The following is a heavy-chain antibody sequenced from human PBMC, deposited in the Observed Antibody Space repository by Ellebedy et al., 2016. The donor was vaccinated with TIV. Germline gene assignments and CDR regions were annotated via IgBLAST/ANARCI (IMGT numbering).Heavy chain of an antibody. V-gene: IGHV1-18*01. Sequence: ASVKVSXXTSGYTFTDYHINWLRQAPGQGLEWVAWISTYNGGAKYAQRVQGRVTMTTDTSTRTAYMELRSLRSDDTAVYYCARDAVGATHFDYWGQGTLVTVSS. CDR1: GYTFTDYH. D-gene: IGHD1-26*01. CDR2: ISTYNGGA. J-gene: IGHJ4*02. CDR3: ARDAVGATHFDY.